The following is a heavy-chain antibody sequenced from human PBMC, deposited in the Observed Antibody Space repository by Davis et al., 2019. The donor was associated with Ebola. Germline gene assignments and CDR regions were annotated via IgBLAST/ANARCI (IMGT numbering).Heavy chain of an antibody. D-gene: IGHD5-12*01. J-gene: IGHJ4*02. V-gene: IGHV5-10-1*01. CDR2: IDPSDSYT. Sequence: GESLKISCKGSGYSFSSKWIAWVRQMPGKGLEWMGRIDPSDSYTNYSPSFQGHVTISADKSISTAYLQWSSLKASDTDMYYCARLEWLRGDFDYWGQGTLVTVSS. CDR3: ARLEWLRGDFDY. CDR1: GYSFSSKW.